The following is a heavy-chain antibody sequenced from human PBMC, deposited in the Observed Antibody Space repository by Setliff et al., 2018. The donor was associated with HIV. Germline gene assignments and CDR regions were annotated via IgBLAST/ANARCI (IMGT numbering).Heavy chain of an antibody. J-gene: IGHJ4*02. CDR3: TQVLHNGYDAIGFFGS. V-gene: IGHV3-53*01. Sequence: PGGSLRLSCAASGFTVSSHYMSWVRQAPGKGLEWVSIIYSIGSTYYADSVKGRFTLSRDNSKNTMYLEMSSLRGEDTAVYYCTQVLHNGYDAIGFFGSWGQGTLVTVSS. CDR2: IYSIGST. D-gene: IGHD5-12*01. CDR1: GFTVSSHY.